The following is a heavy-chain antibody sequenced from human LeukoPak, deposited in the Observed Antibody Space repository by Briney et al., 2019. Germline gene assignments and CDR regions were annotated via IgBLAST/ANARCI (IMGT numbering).Heavy chain of an antibody. Sequence: ASVKVSCKASGYTFTSYGISWVRQALGQGLEWMGWISAYNGNTNYAQKLQGRVTMTTDTSTSTAYMELRSLRSDDTAVYYCAREGYYGPGSAYYFDYWGQGTLVTVSS. CDR1: GYTFTSYG. V-gene: IGHV1-18*01. D-gene: IGHD3-10*01. CDR2: ISAYNGNT. CDR3: AREGYYGPGSAYYFDY. J-gene: IGHJ4*02.